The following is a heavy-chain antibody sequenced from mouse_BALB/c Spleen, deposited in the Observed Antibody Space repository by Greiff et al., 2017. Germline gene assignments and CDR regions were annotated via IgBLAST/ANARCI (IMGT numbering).Heavy chain of an antibody. Sequence: EVHLVESGGDLVKPGGSLKLSCAASGFTFSSYTMSWVRQTPEKRLEWVATISSGGSYTYYPDSVKGRFTISRDNAKNTLYLQMSSLKSEDTAMYYCTRVEDYWGQGTSVTVSS. CDR1: GFTFSSYT. V-gene: IGHV5-6-4*01. J-gene: IGHJ4*01. CDR3: TRVEDY. CDR2: ISSGGSYT.